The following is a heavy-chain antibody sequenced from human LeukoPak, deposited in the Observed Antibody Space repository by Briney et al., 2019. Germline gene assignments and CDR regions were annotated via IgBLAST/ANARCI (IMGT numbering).Heavy chain of an antibody. CDR1: GYTFTSYG. CDR2: ISAYNGNT. D-gene: IGHD3-3*01. CDR3: ARDPSYDFWSGYYTGYFDY. V-gene: IGHV1-18*01. Sequence: ASVKVSCKASGYTFTSYGISWVRQAPGQGLEWMRWISAYNGNTNYAQKLQGRVTMTRDTSISTAYMELSRLRSDDTAVYYCARDPSYDFWSGYYTGYFDYWGQGTLVTVSS. J-gene: IGHJ4*02.